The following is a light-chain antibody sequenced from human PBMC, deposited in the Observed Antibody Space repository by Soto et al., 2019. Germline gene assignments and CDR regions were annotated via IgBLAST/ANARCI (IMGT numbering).Light chain of an antibody. Sequence: DIQMTQSPSILSASVGDRVTITCRASQSIDNWLAWYQQKPGKAPKLLIYAASTLETGVPSRFSGSGSGTEFTLTIKSLQPDDFATYYCQQFSSYSTFGQGTKVEIK. CDR1: QSIDNW. CDR3: QQFSSYST. J-gene: IGKJ1*01. V-gene: IGKV1-5*01. CDR2: AAS.